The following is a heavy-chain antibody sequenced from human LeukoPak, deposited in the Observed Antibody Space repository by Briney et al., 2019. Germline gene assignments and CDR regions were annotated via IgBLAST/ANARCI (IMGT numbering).Heavy chain of an antibody. J-gene: IGHJ4*02. Sequence: SETLSLTCTVSGGSISSYYWSWIRQPPGKGLEWIGYIYYSGSTNYNPSLKSRVTISVDTSKNQFSLKLSSVTAADTAVYYCARADYYGSRVYFDYWGQGTLVTVSS. V-gene: IGHV4-59*01. CDR1: GGSISSYY. CDR3: ARADYYGSRVYFDY. CDR2: IYYSGST. D-gene: IGHD3-10*01.